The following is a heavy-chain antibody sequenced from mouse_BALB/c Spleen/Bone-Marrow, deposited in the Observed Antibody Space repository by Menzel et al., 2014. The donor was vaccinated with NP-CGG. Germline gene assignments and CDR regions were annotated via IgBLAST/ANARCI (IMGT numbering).Heavy chain of an antibody. V-gene: IGHV7-3*02. J-gene: IGHJ2*01. CDR2: IRNKPNGYTT. Sequence: EVNVEESGGGLVQPGGSLRLSCATSGFTFTDYYMSWVRQPPGKALEWLGFIRNKPNGYTTEYSASVKGRFTISRDNSQSILYLQMNTLRVEDSATYYCTRDMGLLRFDYWGQGTTLTVSS. CDR3: TRDMGLLRFDY. CDR1: GFTFTDYY. D-gene: IGHD1-1*01.